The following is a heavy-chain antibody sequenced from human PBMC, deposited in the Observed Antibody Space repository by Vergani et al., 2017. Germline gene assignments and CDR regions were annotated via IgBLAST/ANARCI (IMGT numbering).Heavy chain of an antibody. J-gene: IGHJ6*02. Sequence: QVHLVESGGGVVQPGRSLRLSCVVSGFTSSYYGMHWVRQATGKGLEWVAVISYDGTQKYYADSVKGRFTISRDNSKSTLYLQMNSLRTEDTAVYYCARGGGGSELYGMDVWGQGTTVTVSS. CDR2: ISYDGTQK. CDR3: ARGGGGSELYGMDV. V-gene: IGHV3-30*03. CDR1: GFTSSYYG. D-gene: IGHD2-15*01.